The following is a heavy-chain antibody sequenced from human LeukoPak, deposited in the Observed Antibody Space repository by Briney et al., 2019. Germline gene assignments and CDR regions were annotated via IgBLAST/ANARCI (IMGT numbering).Heavy chain of an antibody. V-gene: IGHV3-23*01. CDR1: GSTFSSYA. D-gene: IGHD3-22*01. Sequence: PGGSLRLSCAASGSTFSSYAMSWVRQAPGKGLEWVSAISGSGGSTYYADSVKGRFTISRDNSKNTLYLQMNSLRAEDTAVYYCAKGEYYYDSSGYRLFDYWGQGTLVTVSS. J-gene: IGHJ4*02. CDR3: AKGEYYYDSSGYRLFDY. CDR2: ISGSGGST.